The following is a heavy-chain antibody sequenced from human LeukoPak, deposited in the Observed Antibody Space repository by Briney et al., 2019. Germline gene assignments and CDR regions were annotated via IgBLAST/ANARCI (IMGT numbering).Heavy chain of an antibody. Sequence: SETLSLTCTVSGFSISSGHYWGWIRQPPGKGLEWIGSINHSGTTYYNPSLKSRVTISVDTSNNQFSLYLSSVTAADTAIYYCARGFGSGSYAAYWGQGALVTASS. J-gene: IGHJ4*02. CDR3: ARGFGSGSYAAY. D-gene: IGHD3-10*01. V-gene: IGHV4-38-2*02. CDR1: GFSISSGHY. CDR2: INHSGTT.